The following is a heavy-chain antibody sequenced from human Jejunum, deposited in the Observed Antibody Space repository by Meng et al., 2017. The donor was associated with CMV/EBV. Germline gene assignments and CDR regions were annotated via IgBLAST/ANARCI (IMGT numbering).Heavy chain of an antibody. V-gene: IGHV1-2*02. Sequence: SEYTFTNYYLHWVRQAPGQVLEWMGWINPNTGGTNYAQKFQGRITMARDTSTNTAYMELTRLRSDDTALYYCAKDGGSYLDYYFDYWGQGTLVTVSS. J-gene: IGHJ4*02. CDR2: INPNTGGT. D-gene: IGHD1-26*01. CDR3: AKDGGSYLDYYFDY. CDR1: EYTFTNYY.